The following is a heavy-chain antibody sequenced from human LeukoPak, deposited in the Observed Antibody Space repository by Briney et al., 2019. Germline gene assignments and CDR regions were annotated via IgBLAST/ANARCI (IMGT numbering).Heavy chain of an antibody. V-gene: IGHV3-53*01. CDR1: GFTVSSNY. CDR3: ARELSGTTPYYFDY. Sequence: GGSLRLSCAASGFTVSSNYMSWVRQAPGKGLEWVSATYSGGSTYYADSVKGRFTIPRDNAKNSLYLQMNSLRVEDTAVYYCARELSGTTPYYFDYWGQGTLVTVSS. CDR2: TYSGGST. D-gene: IGHD1-7*01. J-gene: IGHJ4*02.